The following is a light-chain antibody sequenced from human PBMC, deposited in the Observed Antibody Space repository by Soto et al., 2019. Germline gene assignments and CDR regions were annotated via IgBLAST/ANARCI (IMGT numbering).Light chain of an antibody. J-gene: IGLJ2*01. Sequence: QSVLTQPASVSESPGQSITISCTGTTSDVGSYDLVSWYQQHPGKAPKLMIYEETKRPSGVSNRFSGSKSGNTASLTISGLQAEDEADYYCCSYTGSGTLVFGGGTKVTVL. CDR3: CSYTGSGTLV. CDR2: EET. V-gene: IGLV2-23*01. CDR1: TSDVGSYDL.